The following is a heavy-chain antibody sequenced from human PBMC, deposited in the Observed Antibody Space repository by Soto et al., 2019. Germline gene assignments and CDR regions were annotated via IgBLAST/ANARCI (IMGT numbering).Heavy chain of an antibody. V-gene: IGHV3-66*01. CDR2: IYSGGST. Sequence: EVQLVESGGGLVQPGGSLRLSCAASGFTVSSNYMSWVRQAPGKGLEWVSVIYSGGSTYYADSVKGRFTISRDNSKNTLYVQMTSRRAEDTAVYYCARDGVQLWPDYYYYGMDVWGQGTTVTVSS. J-gene: IGHJ6*02. CDR1: GFTVSSNY. D-gene: IGHD5-18*01. CDR3: ARDGVQLWPDYYYYGMDV.